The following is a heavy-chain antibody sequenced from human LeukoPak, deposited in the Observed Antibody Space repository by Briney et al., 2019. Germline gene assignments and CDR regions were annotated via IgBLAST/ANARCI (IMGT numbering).Heavy chain of an antibody. CDR1: GGSISGTSYH. D-gene: IGHD3-22*01. CDR3: VREITMAVVVD. CDR2: IYYTGTT. Sequence: SETLSLTCTVSGGSISGTSYHWGWIRQPPGKGLEWIGSIYYTGTTYYSPSLRSRLTMSVETSNNQFSLNLRYVTAADTAVYYCVREITMAVVVDGGQGALVTVSS. V-gene: IGHV4-39*07. J-gene: IGHJ4*02.